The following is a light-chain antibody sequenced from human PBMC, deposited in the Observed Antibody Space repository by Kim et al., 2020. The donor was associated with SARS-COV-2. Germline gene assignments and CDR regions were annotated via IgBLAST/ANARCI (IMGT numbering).Light chain of an antibody. V-gene: IGKV3-11*01. CDR1: QNVSSY. CDR3: QQRNTWPPYT. Sequence: EVVLTQSPATLSLSPGERATLSCRASQNVSSYLAWYQQKPGQAPRLLIYDASNRATGIPARFSGSGSGTDFTLTISSLEPEDFAVYYCQQRNTWPPYTFGQGTKLEI. CDR2: DAS. J-gene: IGKJ2*01.